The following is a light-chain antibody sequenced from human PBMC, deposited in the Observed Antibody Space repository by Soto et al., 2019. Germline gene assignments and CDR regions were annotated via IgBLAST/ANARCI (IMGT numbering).Light chain of an antibody. J-gene: IGKJ5*01. Sequence: AIQLTQSPSSLSASVGDTVTITCRPSQGISNALAWYQQIPGKPPKLLIYDASTLESGVPSRFSGSGSGTDFTLTISSLQPGDFATYYCQQFNGFPTFGQGTRLEIQ. CDR1: QGISNA. CDR2: DAS. CDR3: QQFNGFPT. V-gene: IGKV1-13*02.